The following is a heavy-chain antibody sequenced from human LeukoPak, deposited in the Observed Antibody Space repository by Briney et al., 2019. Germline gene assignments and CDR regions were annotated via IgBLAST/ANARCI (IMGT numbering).Heavy chain of an antibody. CDR1: GFTFNKYA. CDR2: MSEGGSTT. D-gene: IGHD6-13*01. Sequence: GGSLRLSCVASGFTFNKYAMSWVRQAPGKGLEWVSLMSEGGSTTYYADSVKGRFTISSDNSKNTLHLQMNSLRTEDTAVYYCARVKGGIAAAGNYFDYWGQGTLVTVSS. CDR3: ARVKGGIAAAGNYFDY. J-gene: IGHJ4*02. V-gene: IGHV3-23*01.